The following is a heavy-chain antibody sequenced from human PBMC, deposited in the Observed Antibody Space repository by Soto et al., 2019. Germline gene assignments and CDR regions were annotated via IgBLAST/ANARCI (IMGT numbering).Heavy chain of an antibody. V-gene: IGHV1-18*01. J-gene: IGHJ3*02. CDR2: ISAYNGNT. D-gene: IGHD3-9*01. CDR3: ARGASYYDILGDI. Sequence: ASVQVSFKASGYTFATLGIIWVRQAPGQGLEWMGWISAYNGNTNYAQKLQGRVTMTTDTSTSTAYMELRSLRSDDTAVYYCARGASYYDILGDIWGQGTMVPVSS. CDR1: GYTFATLG.